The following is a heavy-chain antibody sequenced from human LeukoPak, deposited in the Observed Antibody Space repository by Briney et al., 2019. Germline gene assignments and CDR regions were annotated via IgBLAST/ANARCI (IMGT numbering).Heavy chain of an antibody. CDR2: IYSGGST. CDR3: ARDIEPDCSTTSCYIKAFDM. D-gene: IGHD2-2*02. Sequence: PGGSLRLSCAASGFTVSSNYMSWVRQAPGKGLEWVSVIYSGGSTYYADSVKGRFTISRDNSKNTLYLQMYSLRAEDTAVYYCARDIEPDCSTTSCYIKAFDMWGQGTMVTVSS. J-gene: IGHJ3*02. V-gene: IGHV3-53*01. CDR1: GFTVSSNY.